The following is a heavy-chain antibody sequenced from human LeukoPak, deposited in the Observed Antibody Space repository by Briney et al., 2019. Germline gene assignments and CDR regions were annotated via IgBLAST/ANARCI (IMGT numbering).Heavy chain of an antibody. CDR1: GFTFSSYA. D-gene: IGHD2/OR15-2a*01. V-gene: IGHV3-23*01. CDR3: ATFHEP. J-gene: IGHJ5*02. CDR2: ISGSGGST. Sequence: GGSLRLSCAASGFTFSSYAMSWVRQAPGKGLEWVSAISGSGGSTYYADSVKGRFTISRDSAKSSVYLQMDSLRAEDTAVYYCATFHEPWGQGTLVTVSS.